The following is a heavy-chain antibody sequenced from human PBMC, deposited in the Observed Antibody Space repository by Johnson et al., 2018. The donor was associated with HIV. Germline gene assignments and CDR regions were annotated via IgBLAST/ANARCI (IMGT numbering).Heavy chain of an antibody. CDR3: TTGSLVANDAFDI. D-gene: IGHD5-12*01. J-gene: IGHJ3*02. CDR1: GFTFSDYY. V-gene: IGHV3-11*01. Sequence: QVQLVESGGGLIQHGGSLRLSCAASGFTFSDYYMSWIRQAPGKGLAWVSYISSSGSTIYYADSVKGRFTISRDNAKNSLYLQMNSMKTEDTAVYYCTTGSLVANDAFDIWGQGTMVTVSS. CDR2: ISSSGSTI.